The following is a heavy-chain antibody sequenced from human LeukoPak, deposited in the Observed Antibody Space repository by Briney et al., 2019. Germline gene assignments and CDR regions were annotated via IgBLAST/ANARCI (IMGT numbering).Heavy chain of an antibody. J-gene: IGHJ4*02. CDR2: ISYDGSNK. D-gene: IGHD2-21*01. CDR3: ARDSQNIVVVFHFDY. Sequence: GGSLRLTCAASGFTLSSYAMHWVRQAPGKGLEWVAVISYDGSNKYYADSVKGRFTISRDNSKNTLYLQMNSLRAEDTAVYYCARDSQNIVVVFHFDYWGQGTLVTVSS. V-gene: IGHV3-30*04. CDR1: GFTLSSYA.